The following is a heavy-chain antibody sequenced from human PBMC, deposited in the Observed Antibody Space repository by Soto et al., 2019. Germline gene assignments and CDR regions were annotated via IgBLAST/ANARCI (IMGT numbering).Heavy chain of an antibody. V-gene: IGHV3-21*06. CDR1: GFTFSSST. CDR2: ISSSSSYI. CDR3: ARDIGEMSAV. J-gene: IGHJ4*02. D-gene: IGHD3-10*01. Sequence: GALRLSCTGSGFTFSSSTMTWVRQGPGKGLEWVSSISSSSSYIYFADSLKGRFTISRDNAKNSLYLQMNSLRAEDTAVYYCARDIGEMSAVWGQGTQVTVSS.